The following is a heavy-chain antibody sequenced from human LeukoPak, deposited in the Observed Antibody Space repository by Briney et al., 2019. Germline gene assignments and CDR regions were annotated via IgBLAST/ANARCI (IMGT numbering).Heavy chain of an antibody. CDR1: GFTFSSYA. Sequence: SGGSLRLSCVASGFTFSSYAMNWVRRAPGKGLEWVSLITGSGGSTYYTDSLKGRFTISRDNSKNTLYLQMNSLRAEDTAVYFCAKARSGYYQFDYWGQGTLVTVSS. CDR2: ITGSGGST. CDR3: AKARSGYYQFDY. V-gene: IGHV3-23*01. J-gene: IGHJ4*02. D-gene: IGHD3-3*01.